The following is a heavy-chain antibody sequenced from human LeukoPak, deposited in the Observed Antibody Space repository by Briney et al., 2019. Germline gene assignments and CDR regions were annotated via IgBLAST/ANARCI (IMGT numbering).Heavy chain of an antibody. V-gene: IGHV3-64*01. J-gene: IGHJ4*02. CDR1: GFTFSSYA. Sequence: GGSLRLSCAASGFTFSSYAMHWVRQAPGKGLEYVSAIVSNGGSTYYANSVKGRFTISRDNSKNTLYLQMGSLRAEDMAVYYCARGEEVLGYCSSTGSYAFDYWGQGTLVTVSS. CDR2: IVSNGGST. CDR3: ARGEEVLGYCSSTGSYAFDY. D-gene: IGHD2-2*01.